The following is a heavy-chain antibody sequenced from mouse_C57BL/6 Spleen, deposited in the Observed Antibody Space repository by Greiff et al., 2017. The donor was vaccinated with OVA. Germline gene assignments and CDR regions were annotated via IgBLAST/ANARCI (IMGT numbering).Heavy chain of an antibody. V-gene: IGHV1-55*01. CDR2: IYPGSGST. D-gene: IGHD1-1*01. CDR3: ARGGYGLDY. CDR1: GYAFTSSW. J-gene: IGHJ2*01. Sequence: VQLQQPGAELVKPGASVKMSCKASGYAFTSSWITWVKQRPGQGLEWIGGIYPGSGSTNYNEKFKSKATLTVDTSSSTAYMQLSSLTSEDSAVYYCARGGYGLDYWGKGTTLTVSS.